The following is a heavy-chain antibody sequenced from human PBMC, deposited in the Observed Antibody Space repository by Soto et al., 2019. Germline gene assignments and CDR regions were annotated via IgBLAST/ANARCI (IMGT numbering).Heavy chain of an antibody. CDR1: GYTFTSYA. D-gene: IGHD3-22*01. CDR3: ARVGDSSGYYFDY. Sequence: ASVKVSCKASGYTFTSYAMHWVHQAPGQRLEWMGWINAGNGNTKYSQKFQGRVTITRDTSASTAYMELSSLRSEDTAVYYCARVGDSSGYYFDYWGQGTLVTVSS. CDR2: INAGNGNT. J-gene: IGHJ4*02. V-gene: IGHV1-3*01.